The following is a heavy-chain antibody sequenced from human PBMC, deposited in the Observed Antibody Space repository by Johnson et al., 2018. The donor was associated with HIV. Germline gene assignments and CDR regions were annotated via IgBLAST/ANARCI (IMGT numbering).Heavy chain of an antibody. J-gene: IGHJ3*02. Sequence: QVQLVESGGGVVQPGRSLRLSCAAYGFTFSSYDMHWVRQAPGTGLEWVALISYDGSNKYHADSVKGRFTISRDNSKNTLYLQMNSLRPEDTAAYYCATIAAHGAAFDIWGQGTVVTVSS. D-gene: IGHD6-25*01. CDR3: ATIAAHGAAFDI. CDR2: ISYDGSNK. V-gene: IGHV3-30*03. CDR1: GFTFSSYD.